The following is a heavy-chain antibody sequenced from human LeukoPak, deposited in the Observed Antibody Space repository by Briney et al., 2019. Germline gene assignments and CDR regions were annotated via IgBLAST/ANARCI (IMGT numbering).Heavy chain of an antibody. CDR1: GGSISSGDYY. Sequence: SETLSLTCTVSGGSISSGDYYWSWIRQPPGKGLEWIGNIYYSGSTHYNPSLKSRVTISVDTSKNQFSLKLSSVTAADTAVYYCARDEGDGSYFDNWGQGTLVTVSS. J-gene: IGHJ4*02. CDR3: ARDEGDGSYFDN. V-gene: IGHV4-30-4*08. CDR2: IYYSGST. D-gene: IGHD2-15*01.